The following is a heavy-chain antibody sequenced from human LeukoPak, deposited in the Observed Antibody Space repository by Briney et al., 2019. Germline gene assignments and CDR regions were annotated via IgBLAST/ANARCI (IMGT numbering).Heavy chain of an antibody. CDR3: AGRAPHRYYYGSGNPFDP. D-gene: IGHD3-10*01. CDR1: GYTFTSYD. J-gene: IGHJ5*02. CDR2: MNPNSGNT. Sequence: GSSVKVSCKASGYTFTSYDINWVRQATGQGLEWMGWMNPNSGNTGYAQKFQGRVTMTRNTSISTAYMELSSLRSEDTAVYYCAGRAPHRYYYGSGNPFDPWGQGTLVTVSS. V-gene: IGHV1-8*01.